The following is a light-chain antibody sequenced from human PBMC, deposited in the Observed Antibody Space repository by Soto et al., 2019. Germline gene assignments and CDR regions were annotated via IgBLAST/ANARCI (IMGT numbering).Light chain of an antibody. CDR3: QSYDSSLSGYV. Sequence: QLVLTQPPSVSGAPGQRVTTSCTGSSSNIGAGYDVHWYQQLPGTAPKLLIYGNSNRPSGVPDRFSGSKSGTSASLAITGLQAEDEADYYCQSYDSSLSGYVFGTGTQLTVL. CDR2: GNS. CDR1: SSNIGAGYD. V-gene: IGLV1-40*01. J-gene: IGLJ1*01.